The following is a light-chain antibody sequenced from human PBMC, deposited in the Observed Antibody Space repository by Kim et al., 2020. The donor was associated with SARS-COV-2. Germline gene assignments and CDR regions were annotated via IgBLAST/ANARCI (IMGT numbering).Light chain of an antibody. CDR2: DAS. J-gene: IGKJ2*01. V-gene: IGKV1-12*01. Sequence: DIQLTQSPSSVSASVGDRVTIACRAGQDISSRLAWYQQRPGKAPQLLIDDASSLQSGVPSRFRGSSSGTEFTLAISGLQPEDVATYYCQQTHSFPYTFGQGTKLEIK. CDR1: QDISSR. CDR3: QQTHSFPYT.